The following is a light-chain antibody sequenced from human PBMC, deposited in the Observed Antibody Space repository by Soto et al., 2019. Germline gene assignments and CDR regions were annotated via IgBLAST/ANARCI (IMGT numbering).Light chain of an antibody. J-gene: IGKJ1*01. Sequence: DIQMTQSPSTLSASVGDRVTIICRASQSISSWLAWYQQKPGKAPKLLISKASNLDSGVPSRFSGSGSGTEFHLTISSLQPEDFAPDYCQQYNSFIWTFGRGTKVDIK. CDR3: QQYNSFIWT. CDR1: QSISSW. CDR2: KAS. V-gene: IGKV1-5*03.